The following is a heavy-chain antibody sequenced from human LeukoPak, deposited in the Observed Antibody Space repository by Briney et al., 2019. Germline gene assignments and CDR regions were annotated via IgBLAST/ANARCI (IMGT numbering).Heavy chain of an antibody. CDR3: ARVCSGGSCTDAFDI. Sequence: PGGSLRLSCAASGFTFSSYWMSWVRQAPGKGLEWVSSISSSSSYIYYADSVKGRFTISRDNAKNSLYLQMNSLRAEDTAVYYCARVCSGGSCTDAFDIWGQGTMVTVSS. D-gene: IGHD2-15*01. CDR2: ISSSSSYI. V-gene: IGHV3-21*01. J-gene: IGHJ3*02. CDR1: GFTFSSYW.